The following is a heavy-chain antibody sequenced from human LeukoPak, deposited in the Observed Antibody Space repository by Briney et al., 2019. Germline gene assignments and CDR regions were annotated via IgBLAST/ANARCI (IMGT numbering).Heavy chain of an antibody. J-gene: IGHJ6*02. D-gene: IGHD3-22*01. CDR2: IKSKTDGGTT. CDR1: GFTFSNAW. Sequence: GGSLRLSCAASGFTFSNAWMSWVRQAPGKGLEWVGRIKSKTDGGTTDYAAPVKGRFTISRDDSKNTLYLQMNSLKTEDTAVYYCTTRPGYYYDSSGYYHHYGMDVWGQGTTVTVSS. CDR3: TTRPGYYYDSSGYYHHYGMDV. V-gene: IGHV3-15*01.